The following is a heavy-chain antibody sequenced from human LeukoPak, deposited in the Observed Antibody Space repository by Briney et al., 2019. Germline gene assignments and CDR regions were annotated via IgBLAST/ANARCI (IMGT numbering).Heavy chain of an antibody. CDR3: ARGTYDILTGPSLFAYYGMDV. J-gene: IGHJ6*02. Sequence: SVKVSCKASGCTFSSDAISWVRQARGQGLEWMGGIIPLFGTTNYAQKLQGRVTFTADESTSTAYMELSSLRSEDTAVYYCARGTYDILTGPSLFAYYGMDVWGQGTTVTVSS. D-gene: IGHD3-9*01. CDR2: IIPLFGTT. CDR1: GCTFSSDA. V-gene: IGHV1-69*01.